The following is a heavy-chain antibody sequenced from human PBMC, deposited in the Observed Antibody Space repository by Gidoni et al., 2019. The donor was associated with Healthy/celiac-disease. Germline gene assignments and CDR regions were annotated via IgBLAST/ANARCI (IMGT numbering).Heavy chain of an antibody. CDR2: IYWDDDK. CDR1: GFSLSTSGVG. V-gene: IGHV2-5*02. D-gene: IGHD4-17*01. Sequence: QITLKESGPTLVKPTQTLTLTCTFSGFSLSTSGVGVGWIRQPPGKALEWLALIYWDDDKRYSPSLKSRLTITKDTSKNQVVLTMTNMDPVDTATYYCAHIGNYGDYWYFDLWGRGTLVTVSS. J-gene: IGHJ2*01. CDR3: AHIGNYGDYWYFDL.